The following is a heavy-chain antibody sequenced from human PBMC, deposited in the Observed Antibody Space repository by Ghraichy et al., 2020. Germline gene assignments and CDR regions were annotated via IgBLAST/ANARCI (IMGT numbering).Heavy chain of an antibody. CDR2: INSDRSST. Sequence: GGSLRLSCAASGFTFSSYWMHWVRQAPGKGLVWVSRINSDRSSTSYADSVKGRFTISRDNAKNTLYLQMNSLRAEDTAVYYCARDEHDYGDYEWFDYWGQGTLVTVSS. CDR1: GFTFSSYW. CDR3: ARDEHDYGDYEWFDY. V-gene: IGHV3-74*01. D-gene: IGHD4-17*01. J-gene: IGHJ4*02.